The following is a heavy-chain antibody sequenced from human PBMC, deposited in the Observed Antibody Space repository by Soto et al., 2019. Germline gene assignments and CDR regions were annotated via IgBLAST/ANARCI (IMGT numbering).Heavy chain of an antibody. CDR2: IHSSGSI. CDR1: AGSISSDDYY. J-gene: IGHJ1*01. Sequence: PSETLSLTCTVSAGSISSDDYYWSWNRQAPGRGLEWIGYIHSSGSIYYNPSLKSRATMSIDTAGNQFSLKVSSVTVADTAVYYCARDLDGLHDDTSGPFPRPGWGQGTLVTVSS. V-gene: IGHV4-30-4*01. CDR3: ARDLDGLHDDTSGPFPRPG. D-gene: IGHD3-22*01.